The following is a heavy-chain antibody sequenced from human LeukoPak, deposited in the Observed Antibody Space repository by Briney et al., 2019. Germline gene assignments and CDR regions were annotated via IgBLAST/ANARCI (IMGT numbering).Heavy chain of an antibody. J-gene: IGHJ4*02. D-gene: IGHD3-22*01. V-gene: IGHV3-7*01. Sequence: GGSLRLSCVVSGFTFNRCWMNWVRQAPGKGLEWVAHINPDGRDTYYVDSVKGRFTISRDNSKNTLYLQMNSLRAEDTAVYYCAKVILGGYYDSSGYYEDYWGQGTLVTVSS. CDR3: AKVILGGYYDSSGYYEDY. CDR2: INPDGRDT. CDR1: GFTFNRCW.